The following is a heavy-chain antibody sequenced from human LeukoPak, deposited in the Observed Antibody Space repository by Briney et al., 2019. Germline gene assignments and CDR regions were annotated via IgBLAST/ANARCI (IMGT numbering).Heavy chain of an antibody. D-gene: IGHD6-6*01. CDR3: ARDRHYYGMDV. CDR1: GGSISSGGYS. CDR2: IYHSGST. J-gene: IGHJ6*02. Sequence: PSQTLSLTCAVSGGSISSGGYSWSWIRQPPGKGLEWIGYIYHSGSTYYNPSLKSRVTISVDTSKNQFSLKLSSVTAADTAVYYCARDRHYYGMDVWGQGTTVTVSS. V-gene: IGHV4-30-2*01.